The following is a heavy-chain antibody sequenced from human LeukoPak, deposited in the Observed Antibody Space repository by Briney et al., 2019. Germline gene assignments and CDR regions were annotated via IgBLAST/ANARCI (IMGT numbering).Heavy chain of an antibody. CDR1: GGSFSGYY. J-gene: IGHJ6*02. V-gene: IGHV4-34*01. CDR2: INHSGST. CDR3: ARGNRIAAAGTPSYYGMDV. D-gene: IGHD6-13*01. Sequence: SETLSLTCAVYGGSFSGYYWSWIRQPPGKGLEWIGEINHSGSTNYNPSLKSRVTISVDTSKNQFSLKLSSVTAADTAVYYCARGNRIAAAGTPSYYGMDVWGQGTTVTVSS.